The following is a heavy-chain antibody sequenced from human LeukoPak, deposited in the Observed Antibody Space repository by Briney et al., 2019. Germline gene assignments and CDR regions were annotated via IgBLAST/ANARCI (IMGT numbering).Heavy chain of an antibody. CDR1: GGSISSYY. J-gene: IGHJ4*02. V-gene: IGHV4-59*01. Sequence: SETLSLTCTVSGGSISSYYWSWIRQPPGKGLEWIGYIYYSGSINYNPSLKSRVTISVDTSKNQFSLKLSSVTAADTAVYYCARGITMIVDWGQGTLVTVSS. CDR2: IYYSGSI. CDR3: ARGITMIVD. D-gene: IGHD3-22*01.